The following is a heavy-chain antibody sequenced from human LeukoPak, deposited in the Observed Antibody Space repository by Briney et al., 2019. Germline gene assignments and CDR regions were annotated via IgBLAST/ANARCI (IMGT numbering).Heavy chain of an antibody. Sequence: SETLSLTCTVSGGSISSSSYYWGWIRQPPGKGPEWIGSIYYSGSTYYNPSLKSRVTISVDTSKNQFSLKLSSVTAADTAVYYCARRPARHFDYWGQGTLVTVSS. V-gene: IGHV4-39*01. CDR1: GGSISSSSYY. D-gene: IGHD6-6*01. CDR2: IYYSGST. J-gene: IGHJ4*02. CDR3: ARRPARHFDY.